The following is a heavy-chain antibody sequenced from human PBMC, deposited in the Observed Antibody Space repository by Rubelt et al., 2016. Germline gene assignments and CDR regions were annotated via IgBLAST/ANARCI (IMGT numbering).Heavy chain of an antibody. J-gene: IGHJ4*02. CDR1: DFIFSTYD. Sequence: GGSLRLSCAASDFIFSTYDMPWVRQTTGKRLEWVSSIGTAGETHYADSVKGRVTISRDSSENTLFLQMNSLRVEDTAVYYCVIDCGGSNNGWGQGTLVTVSS. V-gene: IGHV3-13*01. CDR3: VIDCGGSNNG. CDR2: IGTAGET. D-gene: IGHD2-21*01.